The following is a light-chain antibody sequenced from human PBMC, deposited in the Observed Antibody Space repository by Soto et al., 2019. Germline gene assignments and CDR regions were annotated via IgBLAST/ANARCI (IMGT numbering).Light chain of an antibody. V-gene: IGKV3-15*01. CDR3: QQYNDWPRT. CDR2: CAS. Sequence: EIVMTQSPATLSVSPGERATLSCRASQSVGTYLAWYQQKPGQAPRLLIYCASTRAAGISPRFSGGGSGTEFTLTISSLQSEDFAVYYCQQYNDWPRTFGQGTKVGIK. CDR1: QSVGTY. J-gene: IGKJ1*01.